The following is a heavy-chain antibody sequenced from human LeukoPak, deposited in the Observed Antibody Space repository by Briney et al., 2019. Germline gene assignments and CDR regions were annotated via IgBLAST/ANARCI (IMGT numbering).Heavy chain of an antibody. V-gene: IGHV3-33*01. CDR2: IWNDGKKK. CDR3: ARAHVSGYPDY. J-gene: IGHJ4*02. D-gene: IGHD3-22*01. Sequence: GGSLRLSCAASGFTFSTYGMHWVRQAPGKGLDWVTVIWNDGKKKDYADSVKGRFTISRDNSKNTLYLQMSSLRVDDTAIYYCARAHVSGYPDYWGQGTPVTVSS. CDR1: GFTFSTYG.